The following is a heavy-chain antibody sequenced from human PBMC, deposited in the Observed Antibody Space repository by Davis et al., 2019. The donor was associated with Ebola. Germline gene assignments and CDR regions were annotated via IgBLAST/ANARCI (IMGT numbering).Heavy chain of an antibody. Sequence: GGSLRLSCAASGFTVSSTYMSWVRQAPGKGLEWVSVLYNSGNAYYGHSVKGRFTISRDNSKNTLYLQMNSLRAEDTAVYYCAKGRELPYFDYWGQGTLVTVSS. CDR3: AKGRELPYFDY. CDR1: GFTVSSTY. V-gene: IGHV3-53*01. J-gene: IGHJ4*02. D-gene: IGHD1-7*01. CDR2: LYNSGNA.